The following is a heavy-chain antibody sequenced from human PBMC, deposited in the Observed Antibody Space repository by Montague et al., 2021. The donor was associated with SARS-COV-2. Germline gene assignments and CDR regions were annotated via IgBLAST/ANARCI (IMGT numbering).Heavy chain of an antibody. CDR1: GGSINAYY. CDR2: LYYSGVT. CDR3: ARGGTRVIVLVPSALDY. Sequence: SETLSLTCTVAGGSINAYYWTWIRQPPGKGLDWIGFLYYSGVTNYNPSLKSRVTMSLDTSKNQFSLRLSSVTAADTAVYYCARGGTRVIVLVPSALDYWGRGIPVTVSS. V-gene: IGHV4-59*08. J-gene: IGHJ4*02. D-gene: IGHD2-2*01.